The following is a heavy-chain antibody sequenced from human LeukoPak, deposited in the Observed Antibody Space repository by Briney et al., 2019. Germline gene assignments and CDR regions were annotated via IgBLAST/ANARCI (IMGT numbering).Heavy chain of an antibody. J-gene: IGHJ5*02. Sequence: SGGSLRLSCAASGFTFSSYAMSWVRQAPGKGLEWVSAISGSGGSTYYADSVKGRFTISRDNSKNTLYLQMNSRRAEDTAVYYCAKWDTGSSDWFDPWGQGTLVTVSS. CDR1: GFTFSSYA. D-gene: IGHD5-18*01. CDR2: ISGSGGST. CDR3: AKWDTGSSDWFDP. V-gene: IGHV3-23*01.